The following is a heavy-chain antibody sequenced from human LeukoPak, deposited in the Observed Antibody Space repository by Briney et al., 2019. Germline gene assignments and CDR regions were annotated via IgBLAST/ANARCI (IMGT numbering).Heavy chain of an antibody. J-gene: IGHJ6*02. D-gene: IGHD3-22*01. V-gene: IGHV4-34*01. CDR3: ARVRVYHSISPYYYYYGMDV. CDR2: IKHSVST. Sequence: SETLSLTCAVYGGSFSGYYWSWIPQPPGKGLEWIGQIKHSVSTNYNPSLKGRVTISVDTSKNQFSLKLSSVTAADTAVYYCARVRVYHSISPYYYYYGMDVWGQGTTVTVSS. CDR1: GGSFSGYY.